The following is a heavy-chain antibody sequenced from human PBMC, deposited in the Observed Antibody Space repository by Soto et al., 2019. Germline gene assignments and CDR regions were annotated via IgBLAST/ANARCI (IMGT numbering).Heavy chain of an antibody. Sequence: ASVKVSCKASGYTVTNYYMHWVRQAPGQGLEWMGIINPIGDDTTYAQKFQGRVTMTTETSTTTSYMELRNLTSDDTAVYFCARDWRGAEGFDPWGQGTLVNVSS. D-gene: IGHD3-3*01. CDR2: INPIGDDT. CDR3: ARDWRGAEGFDP. V-gene: IGHV1-46*01. CDR1: GYTVTNYY. J-gene: IGHJ5*02.